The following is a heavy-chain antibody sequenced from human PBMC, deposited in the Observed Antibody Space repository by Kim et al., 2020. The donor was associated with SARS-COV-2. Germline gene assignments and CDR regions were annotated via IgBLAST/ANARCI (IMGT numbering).Heavy chain of an antibody. V-gene: IGHV3-23*03. J-gene: IGHJ3*02. CDR2: IYSGAGST. Sequence: GGSLRLSCAASGFTFNNYAMSWVRQAPGKGLEWVSVIYSGAGSTSYAVSVKGRFIISRDNSKNTLYLQMNSLRAEDTAVYYCAKEQWRGAFDIWGQGTMV. CDR3: AKEQWRGAFDI. CDR1: GFTFNNYA. D-gene: IGHD6-19*01.